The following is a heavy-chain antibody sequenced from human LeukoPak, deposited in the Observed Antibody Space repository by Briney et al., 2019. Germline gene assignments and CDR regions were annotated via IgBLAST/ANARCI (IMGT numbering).Heavy chain of an antibody. CDR2: ISGGGSI. J-gene: IGHJ4*02. CDR1: GFTFSSHA. D-gene: IGHD3-22*01. CDR3: AKDLDYYDSSGFIVGDY. V-gene: IGHV3-NL1*01. Sequence: GGSLRLSCAGSGFTFSSHAMNWVRQAPGKGLEWVSGISGGGSIEYADSVKGRFTISRDNSKNTLYLQMNSLRAEDTAVYYCAKDLDYYDSSGFIVGDYWGQGTLVTVSS.